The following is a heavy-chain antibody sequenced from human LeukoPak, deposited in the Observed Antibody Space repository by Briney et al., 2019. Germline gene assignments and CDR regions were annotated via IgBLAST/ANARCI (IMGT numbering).Heavy chain of an antibody. CDR3: TTSETYYYDSSGTNEY. V-gene: IGHV3-49*03. Sequence: PGGSLRLSCTASGFTFGDYLMSWFRQAPGKGLEWIGFISGGTTEYAASVKGRFTISRDDSTNIAYLQMNSLTTEDTAVYYCTTSETYYYDSSGTNEYWGQGTLVTVSS. J-gene: IGHJ4*02. CDR2: ISGGTT. CDR1: GFTFGDYL. D-gene: IGHD3-22*01.